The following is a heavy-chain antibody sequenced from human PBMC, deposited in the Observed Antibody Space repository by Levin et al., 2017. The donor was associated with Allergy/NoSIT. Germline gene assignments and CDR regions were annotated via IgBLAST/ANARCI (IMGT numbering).Heavy chain of an antibody. D-gene: IGHD1-26*01. V-gene: IGHV3-23*01. CDR2: ISGSGGST. Sequence: AGGSLRLSCAASGFTFSSYAMSWVRQAPGKGLEWVSAISGSGGSTYYADSVKGRFTISRDNSKNTLYLQMNSLRAEDTAVYYCAKDRGGSYPTGWFDPWGQGTLVTVSS. J-gene: IGHJ5*02. CDR3: AKDRGGSYPTGWFDP. CDR1: GFTFSSYA.